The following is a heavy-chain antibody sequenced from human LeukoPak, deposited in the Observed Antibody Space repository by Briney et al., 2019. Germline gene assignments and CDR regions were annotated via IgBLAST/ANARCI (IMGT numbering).Heavy chain of an antibody. CDR2: IYYSGST. Sequence: SETLSLTCSVSGGSISSGAYYWSWIRQHPGKGLEWIGCIYYSGSTYYNPSLRSRVTISLDTSKNQFSLKLSSVTAADTAVYYCARDLRRGYSYGYGDYWGQGTLVTVSS. CDR1: GGSISSGAYY. CDR3: ARDLRRGYSYGYGDY. J-gene: IGHJ4*02. D-gene: IGHD5-18*01. V-gene: IGHV4-31*03.